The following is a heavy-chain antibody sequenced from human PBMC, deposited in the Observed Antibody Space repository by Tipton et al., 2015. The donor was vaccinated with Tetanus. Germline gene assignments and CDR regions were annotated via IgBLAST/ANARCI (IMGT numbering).Heavy chain of an antibody. CDR1: GFTFSSYA. D-gene: IGHD3-22*01. CDR2: ISGSGGST. CDR3: AKDGDPRTMIVVAAFDY. J-gene: IGHJ4*02. V-gene: IGHV3-23*01. Sequence: SLRLSCAASGFTFSSYAMSWVRQAPGKGLEWVSAISGSGGSTYYADSVKGRFTISRDNSENTLYLQMNSLRAEDTAVYYCAKDGDPRTMIVVAAFDYWGQGTLVTVSS.